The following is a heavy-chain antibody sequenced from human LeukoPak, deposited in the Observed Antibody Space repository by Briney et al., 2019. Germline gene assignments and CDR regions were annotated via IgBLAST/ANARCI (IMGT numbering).Heavy chain of an antibody. CDR1: GYTFTGYY. CDR2: INPNRGGT. CDR3: ARGSRTDYYDSSGYYLWYFDP. J-gene: IGHJ2*01. D-gene: IGHD3-22*01. V-gene: IGHV1-2*02. Sequence: GASVKVSCKASGYTFTGYYMHWVRQAPGQGLEWMGWINPNRGGTNYAQKFQGRVTMTRDTSISTAYMQLSSLRSDDTAVYYCARGSRTDYYDSSGYYLWYFDPWGRGTQVTVSS.